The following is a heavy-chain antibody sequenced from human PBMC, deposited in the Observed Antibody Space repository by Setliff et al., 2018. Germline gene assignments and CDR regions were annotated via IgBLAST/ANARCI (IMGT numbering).Heavy chain of an antibody. CDR2: IIPLLETA. D-gene: IGHD6-13*01. V-gene: IGHV1-69*06. CDR3: ARIDPSNWGIRGGWHFFNMDV. CDR1: GDTFSTYS. J-gene: IGHJ6*02. Sequence: GASVKVSCKASGDTFSTYSLSWVRQAPGQGLEWMGGIIPLLETAKYAQKFQGRVTITADKSTSTGYMELSSLRSEDTAMYYCARIDPSNWGIRGGWHFFNMDVWGQGTTVTVSS.